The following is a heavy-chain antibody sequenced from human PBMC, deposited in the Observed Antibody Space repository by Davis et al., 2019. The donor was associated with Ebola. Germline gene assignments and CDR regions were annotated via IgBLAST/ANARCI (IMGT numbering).Heavy chain of an antibody. CDR3: ARHFVGARIYYYYMDV. J-gene: IGHJ6*03. CDR1: GFTVSSNY. Sequence: PGGSLRLSCAASGFTVSSNYLSWVRQAPEKGLEWVSLIYSGGSTYYADSVKGRFTISRDNSKNTLYLQMNSLRAEDTAVYYCARHFVGARIYYYYMDVWGKGTTVTVSS. V-gene: IGHV3-53*01. D-gene: IGHD1-26*01. CDR2: IYSGGST.